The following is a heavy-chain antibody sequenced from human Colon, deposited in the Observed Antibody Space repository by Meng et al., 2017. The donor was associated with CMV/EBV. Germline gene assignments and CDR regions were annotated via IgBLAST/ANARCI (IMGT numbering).Heavy chain of an antibody. D-gene: IGHD2-2*01. J-gene: IGHJ4*02. CDR2: INGDGSST. CDR1: GFTFSTYW. V-gene: IGHV3-74*01. CDR3: ARRVVVPAAPYYFDS. Sequence: GGSLRLSCAASGFTFSTYWMHWVRHAPGKGLVWVSRINGDGSSTNYADSVKGRFTISRDNAENTLYLQMNSLRAEDTAMYYCARRVVVPAAPYYFDSWGQGTLVTVSS.